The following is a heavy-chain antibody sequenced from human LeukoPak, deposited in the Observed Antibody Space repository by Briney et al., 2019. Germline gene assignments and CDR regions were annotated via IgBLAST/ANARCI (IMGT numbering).Heavy chain of an antibody. CDR3: ARGVGPTF. CDR1: GGSFSGYY. D-gene: IGHD3-16*01. Sequence: SETLSLTCAVYGGSFSGYYWSWIRQPPGKGLEWIGEINHSGSTNYNPSLKSRVTLSVDTSKNQFSLKLSSVTAADTAVYYCARGVGPTFWGQGTLVTVSS. CDR2: INHSGST. J-gene: IGHJ4*02. V-gene: IGHV4-34*01.